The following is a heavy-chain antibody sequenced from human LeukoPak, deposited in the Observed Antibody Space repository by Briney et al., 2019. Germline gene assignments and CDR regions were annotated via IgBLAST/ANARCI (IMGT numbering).Heavy chain of an antibody. CDR3: ARGLQDIVVVPAARRAYYYYGMDV. V-gene: IGHV4-34*01. CDR2: INHSGNT. Sequence: PSETLSLTCAVYGGSFSGYYWSWIRQPPGKGLEWIGEINHSGNTNYNPSLKSRVTISVDTSKNQFSLKLSSVTAADTAVYYCARGLQDIVVVPAARRAYYYYGMDVWGQGTTVTVSS. CDR1: GGSFSGYY. D-gene: IGHD2-2*01. J-gene: IGHJ6*02.